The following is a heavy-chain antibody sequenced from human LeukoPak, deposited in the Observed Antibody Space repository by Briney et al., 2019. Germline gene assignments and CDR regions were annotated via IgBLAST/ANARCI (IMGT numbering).Heavy chain of an antibody. Sequence: SVKVSCKASGGTFSSYAISRVRQAPGQGLEWMGGIIPIFGTANYAQKFQGRVTITADESTSTAYMELSSLRSEDTAVYYCARDCITIFGVVIIPHYYYGMDVWGQGTTVTVSS. CDR1: GGTFSSYA. CDR2: IIPIFGTA. CDR3: ARDCITIFGVVIIPHYYYGMDV. D-gene: IGHD3-3*01. J-gene: IGHJ6*02. V-gene: IGHV1-69*13.